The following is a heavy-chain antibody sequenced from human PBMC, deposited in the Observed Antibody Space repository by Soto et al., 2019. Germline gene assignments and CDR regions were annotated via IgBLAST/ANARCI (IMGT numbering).Heavy chain of an antibody. D-gene: IGHD6-13*01. J-gene: IGHJ5*02. CDR3: ARVGEQQLVRLGWFAP. V-gene: IGHV4-59*01. CDR2: IYYSGST. CDR1: DGSISSYC. Sequence: SLTMSLTCTVSDGSISSYCWSWIRQNQGKGLEWIGYIYYSGSTNYNPSLKSRVTISVDTSKNQFSLKLSSVTAADTAVYYCARVGEQQLVRLGWFAPWGQGTLVTVSS.